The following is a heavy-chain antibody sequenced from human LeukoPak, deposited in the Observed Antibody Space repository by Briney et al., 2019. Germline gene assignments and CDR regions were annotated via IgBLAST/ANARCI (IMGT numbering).Heavy chain of an antibody. Sequence: SVKVSCKASGGTFSSYAISWVRQAPGQGLEWMGRIIPILGIANYAQKFQGRVTITADKSTSTAYMELSSLRSEDTAVYYCARRYDSSGSGSKLGPFDPWGQGTLVTGSS. CDR2: IIPILGIA. CDR1: GGTFSSYA. V-gene: IGHV1-69*04. CDR3: ARRYDSSGSGSKLGPFDP. J-gene: IGHJ5*02. D-gene: IGHD3-22*01.